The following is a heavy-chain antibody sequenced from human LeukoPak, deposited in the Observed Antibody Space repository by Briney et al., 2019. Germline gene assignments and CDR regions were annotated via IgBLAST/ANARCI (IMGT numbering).Heavy chain of an antibody. CDR1: GVSISSGGYF. D-gene: IGHD3-10*01. Sequence: PSETLSLTCTVSGVSISSGGYFWSWVRQHPGKGLEWIGYISHSGSTYYNPSLKSRVTISLDTSKDRFSLRLSSVTAADTAVYYCARDLWFGEYNWFDPWGQGTLVTVSS. CDR2: ISHSGST. V-gene: IGHV4-31*03. CDR3: ARDLWFGEYNWFDP. J-gene: IGHJ5*02.